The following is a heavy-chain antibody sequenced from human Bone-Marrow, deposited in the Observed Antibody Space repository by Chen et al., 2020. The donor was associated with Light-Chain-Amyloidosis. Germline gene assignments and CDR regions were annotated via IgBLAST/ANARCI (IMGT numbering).Heavy chain of an antibody. CDR2: INWNGGST. CDR1: GFTFDDYG. V-gene: IGHV3-20*04. J-gene: IGHJ2*01. D-gene: IGHD3-3*01. Sequence: EVQLVESGGRVVRPGWSLRLSCAASGFTFDDYGMSWVRQAPGKGLEWVSGINWNGGSTGYADFVKGRFTISRDNAKNSLDLQMNTLSPEDTALYYCAREAGVGITYYFDLWGPGTLVTVSS. CDR3: AREAGVGITYYFDL.